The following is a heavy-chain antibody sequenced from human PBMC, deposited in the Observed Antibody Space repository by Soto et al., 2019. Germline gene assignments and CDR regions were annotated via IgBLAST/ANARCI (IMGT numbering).Heavy chain of an antibody. CDR2: IYQSGSA. CDR3: ARASGSYYKYFDY. J-gene: IGHJ4*01. Sequence: PSETLSLTCAVSGNSIKSGGSFWRWIRRPPGKGLEWIGYIYQSGSAYYNPSLKSRVTISVDKSKNQLSLKMTSVTAADTAVYYCARASGSYYKYFDYWGQGTLVTVSS. CDR1: GNSIKSGGSF. V-gene: IGHV4-30-2*01. D-gene: IGHD3-10*01.